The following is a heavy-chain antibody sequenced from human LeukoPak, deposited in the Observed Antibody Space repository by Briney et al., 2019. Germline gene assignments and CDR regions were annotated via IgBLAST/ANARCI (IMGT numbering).Heavy chain of an antibody. CDR1: GGSISSYY. J-gene: IGHJ6*02. CDR2: IFPSGRT. D-gene: IGHD3-10*01. CDR3: ARDPGSFGSGMDV. Sequence: SETLSLTCTVSGGSISSYYWNWIRQPAGKGLEWIGRIFPSGRTNYNPSLKSRVTMSVDTSKNQFSLKLSSVTAADAAMYYCARDPGSFGSGMDVWGQGTTVTVSS. V-gene: IGHV4-4*07.